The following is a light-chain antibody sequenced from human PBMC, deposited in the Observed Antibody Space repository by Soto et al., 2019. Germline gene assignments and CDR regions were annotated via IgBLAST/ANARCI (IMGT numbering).Light chain of an antibody. V-gene: IGLV2-14*01. Sequence: QSALTQPASVSGSPGQSITISCTGTSSDVGGYNYVSWYQQHPGKAPKLMIYEVSNRPSGVSNRFSGSKSGNTASLTVSGLQAEDEAEYYCGSYAGSNAWVFGGGTKLTVL. CDR1: SSDVGGYNY. J-gene: IGLJ3*02. CDR2: EVS. CDR3: GSYAGSNAWV.